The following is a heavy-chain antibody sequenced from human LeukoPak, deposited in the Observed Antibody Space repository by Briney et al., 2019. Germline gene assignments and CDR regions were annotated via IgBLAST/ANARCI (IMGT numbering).Heavy chain of an antibody. CDR2: ISDGGST. CDR1: GFTISSNY. CDR3: ARDPPPGIAAAHGWFDP. D-gene: IGHD6-25*01. J-gene: IGHJ5*02. V-gene: IGHV3-53*01. Sequence: GGSLRLSCAASGFTISSNYMNWVRQAPGKGLDWVSVISDGGSTYYADSVRGRFTISRDNSKNTLFLQMNSLRVEDTAVYYCARDPPPGIAAAHGWFDPWGQGTLVTVSS.